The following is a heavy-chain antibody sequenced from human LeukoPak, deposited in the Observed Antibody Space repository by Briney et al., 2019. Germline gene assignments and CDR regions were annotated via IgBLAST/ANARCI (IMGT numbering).Heavy chain of an antibody. V-gene: IGHV6-1*01. Sequence: SQTLSLTCAISGDSVSSNSAAWTRIRQSPSRGLEWLGRTYYRSKWYNDYAVSVKSRITINPDTSKNQFSLQLNSVTPEDTAVYYCARENSRSHNWFDPWGQGTLVTVSS. CDR3: ARENSRSHNWFDP. J-gene: IGHJ5*02. D-gene: IGHD4-11*01. CDR1: GDSVSSNSAA. CDR2: TYYRSKWYN.